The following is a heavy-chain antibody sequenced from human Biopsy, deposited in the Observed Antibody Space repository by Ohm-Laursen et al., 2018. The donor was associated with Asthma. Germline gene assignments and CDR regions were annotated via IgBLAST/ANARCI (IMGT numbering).Heavy chain of an antibody. Sequence: AASVKVSCKASGGSFGNFAFSWVRQAPGHGLEWMGTILTKFDITSYAEKFQGRVTITADKSTSTTYMELSRLRSEDTAVYYCARSYDTDSYPVLVLDYWGQGTLVTVSS. CDR1: GGSFGNFA. V-gene: IGHV1-69*04. CDR3: ARSYDTDSYPVLVLDY. CDR2: ILTKFDIT. D-gene: IGHD3-22*01. J-gene: IGHJ4*02.